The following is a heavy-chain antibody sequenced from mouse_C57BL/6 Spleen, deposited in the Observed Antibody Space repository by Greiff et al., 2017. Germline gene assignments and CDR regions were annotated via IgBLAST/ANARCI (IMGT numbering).Heavy chain of an antibody. J-gene: IGHJ2*01. Sequence: VQLQQSGAELVRPGTSVKMSCKASGYTFTNYWIGWAKQRPGHGLEWIGDIYPGGGYTNYNAKFKGTATLTADTSTSTAYMQFSSLTSEDSAIYYCAIRLSHYFDDWGQGTTLTVSS. D-gene: IGHD2-2*01. V-gene: IGHV1-63*01. CDR2: IYPGGGYT. CDR1: GYTFTNYW. CDR3: AIRLSHYFDD.